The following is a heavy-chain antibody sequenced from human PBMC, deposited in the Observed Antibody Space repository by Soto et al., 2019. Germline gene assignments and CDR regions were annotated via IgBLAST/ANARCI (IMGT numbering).Heavy chain of an antibody. CDR3: AKGSLGQRIAVAGTGRY. V-gene: IGHV3-23*01. Sequence: GGSLRLSCAASGFTFSSYAMSWVRQAPGKGLEWVSAISGSGGSTYYADSVKGRFTISRDNSKNTLYLQMNSLRAEDTAVYYCAKGSLGQRIAVAGTGRYWGQGTLVTVSS. CDR1: GFTFSSYA. D-gene: IGHD6-19*01. CDR2: ISGSGGST. J-gene: IGHJ4*02.